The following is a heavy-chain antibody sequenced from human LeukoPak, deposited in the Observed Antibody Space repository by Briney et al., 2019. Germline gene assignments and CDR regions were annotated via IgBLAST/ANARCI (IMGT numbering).Heavy chain of an antibody. Sequence: RGGSLRLSCAASTLTFSSYNMNWVRQAPGKGLEWVACISPSSNNIYYSHSVRGRFTVTRDTAISSHYLQMSSLRDDDTAVYYCAMSHDSASYSCAYWGEGTLVTVP. V-gene: IGHV3-21*04. CDR1: TLTFSSYN. CDR2: ISPSSNNI. J-gene: IGHJ4*02. D-gene: IGHD1-26*01. CDR3: AMSHDSASYSCAY.